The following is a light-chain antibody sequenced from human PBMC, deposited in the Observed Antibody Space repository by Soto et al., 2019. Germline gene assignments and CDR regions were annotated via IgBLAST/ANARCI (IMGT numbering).Light chain of an antibody. CDR3: SSYTSSSTLDV. Sequence: QSVLTQPASVSGSPGQSITISCTGTSSDVGGYNYVSWYQQHPGKAPKLMIYEVSNRPSGVSNRCSGSKSGNTASLTISGIQAEDEADYYCSSYTSSSTLDVFGTRTKVTVL. J-gene: IGLJ1*01. V-gene: IGLV2-14*01. CDR2: EVS. CDR1: SSDVGGYNY.